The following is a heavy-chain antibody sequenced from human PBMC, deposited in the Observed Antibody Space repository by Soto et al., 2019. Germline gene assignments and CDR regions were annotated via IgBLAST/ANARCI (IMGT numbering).Heavy chain of an antibody. CDR3: ARAGVLRFLEWLFNYGMDV. Sequence: GASVKVSCKASGYTFTSYGISWVRQAPGQGLEWMGWISAYNGNTNYAQKLQGRVTMTTDTSTSTAYMELRSLRSDDTAVYYCARAGVLRFLEWLFNYGMDVWGQGTTVTVS. CDR1: GYTFTSYG. CDR2: ISAYNGNT. J-gene: IGHJ6*02. D-gene: IGHD3-3*01. V-gene: IGHV1-18*01.